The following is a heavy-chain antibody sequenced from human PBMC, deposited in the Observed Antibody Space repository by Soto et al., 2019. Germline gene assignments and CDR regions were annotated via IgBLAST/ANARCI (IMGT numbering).Heavy chain of an antibody. CDR2: VDSSGGHT. J-gene: IGHJ3*02. CDR1: GFTFNSYA. Sequence: GGSLRLSCAGAGFTFNSYAMSWVRQAPGQGLHWVSAVDSSGGHTYYADSVKGRFTISRDNSKGTLYPQMNSLRDEDTAVYYCAKRDNTGTGAFDIWGQGTVVTVSS. V-gene: IGHV3-23*01. D-gene: IGHD6-13*01. CDR3: AKRDNTGTGAFDI.